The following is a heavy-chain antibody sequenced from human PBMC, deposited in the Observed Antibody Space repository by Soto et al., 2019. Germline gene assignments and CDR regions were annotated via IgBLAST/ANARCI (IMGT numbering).Heavy chain of an antibody. Sequence: GGSLRLSCAASGFTFSSYAMHWVRQAPGKGLEWVAVISYDGSNKYYADSVKGRFTISRDNSKNTLYLQMNSLRAEDTAVYYCARSPCRSTSCYPLYWGQGTLVTVS. J-gene: IGHJ4*02. D-gene: IGHD2-2*01. CDR2: ISYDGSNK. V-gene: IGHV3-30-3*01. CDR3: ARSPCRSTSCYPLY. CDR1: GFTFSSYA.